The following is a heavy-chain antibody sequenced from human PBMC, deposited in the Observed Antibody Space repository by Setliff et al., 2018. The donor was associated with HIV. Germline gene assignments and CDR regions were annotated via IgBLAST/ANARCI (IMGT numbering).Heavy chain of an antibody. V-gene: IGHV1-69*13. CDR2: IIPIFGTA. CDR3: ARSAKSGAWTYYDFWSGYSYYYMDV. CDR1: GGTFSSYA. J-gene: IGHJ6*03. Sequence: SVKVSCKASGGTFSSYAISWVRQAPGQGLEWMGGIIPIFGTANYAQKFQGRVTITADESTSTAYMELGSLRSEDTAVYYCARSAKSGAWTYYDFWSGYSYYYMDVWGKGTTVTVSS. D-gene: IGHD3-3*01.